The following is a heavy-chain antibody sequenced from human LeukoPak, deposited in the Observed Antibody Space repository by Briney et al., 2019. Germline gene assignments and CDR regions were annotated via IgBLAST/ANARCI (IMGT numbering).Heavy chain of an antibody. D-gene: IGHD3-22*01. CDR3: AREKPEGYYYDSSGSLWD. J-gene: IGHJ4*02. Sequence: GGSLRLSCAASGFTFSSYEMSWVRQAPGKGLEWVSVIYSGGSTYYADSVKGRFTISRDNSKNTLYLQMNSLRAEDTAVYYCAREKPEGYYYDSSGSLWDWGQGTLVTVSS. CDR1: GFTFSSYE. V-gene: IGHV3-66*01. CDR2: IYSGGST.